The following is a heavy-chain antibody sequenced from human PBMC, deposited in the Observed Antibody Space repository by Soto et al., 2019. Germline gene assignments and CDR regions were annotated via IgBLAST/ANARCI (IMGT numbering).Heavy chain of an antibody. V-gene: IGHV3-30*18. CDR3: AKEGTTKRSYYFDF. J-gene: IGHJ4*02. D-gene: IGHD1-26*01. Sequence: GGSLRLSCAASGFTFSSYGMQWVRQAPGKGLEWVAVISYEGRTQYYADSVKGRFTISRDNSKDTLYLQMNSLRPEDTAVYYCAKEGTTKRSYYFDFWGQGTLVTVSS. CDR2: ISYEGRTQ. CDR1: GFTFSSYG.